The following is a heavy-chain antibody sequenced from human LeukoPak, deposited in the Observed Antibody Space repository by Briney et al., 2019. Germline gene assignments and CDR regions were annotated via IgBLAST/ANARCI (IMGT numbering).Heavy chain of an antibody. J-gene: IGHJ3*02. CDR1: GFTFSSYS. CDR3: ARYYDSSGYYDAFDI. CDR2: ISSSSSYI. Sequence: GGSLRLSCAASGFTFSSYSMNWVRQAPGKGLEWVSSISSSSSYIYCADSVKGRFTISRDNAKNSLYLQMNSLRAEDTAVYYCARYYDSSGYYDAFDIWGQGTMVTVSS. V-gene: IGHV3-21*01. D-gene: IGHD3-22*01.